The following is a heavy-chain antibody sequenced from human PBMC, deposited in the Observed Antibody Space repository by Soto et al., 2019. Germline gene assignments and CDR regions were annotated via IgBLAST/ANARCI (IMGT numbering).Heavy chain of an antibody. Sequence: QVQLVQSGAEVKKPGSSVKVSCKASGGTFSSYAISWVRQAPGQGLEWMGGIIPIFGTANYAQKFQGRVTITADESTSTAYMELSSLRSEDTAVYYCARDPGCSGSCYSNWFDPWGQGTLVTVSS. CDR1: GGTFSSYA. V-gene: IGHV1-69*01. CDR3: ARDPGCSGSCYSNWFDP. D-gene: IGHD2-15*01. CDR2: IIPIFGTA. J-gene: IGHJ5*02.